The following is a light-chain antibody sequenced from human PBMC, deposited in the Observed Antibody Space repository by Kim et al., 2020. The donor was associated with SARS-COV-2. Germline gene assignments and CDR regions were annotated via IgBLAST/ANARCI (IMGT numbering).Light chain of an antibody. V-gene: IGLV2-14*01. CDR2: DVS. CDR3: SSYTSSSTPLYV. CDR1: SSDVGGYNY. Sequence: QSALNQPASVSGSPGQSITISCTGTSSDVGGYNYVSWYQQHPGKAPKLMIYDVSKRPSGVSNRFSGSKSGNTASLTISGLQAEDEADYYCSSYTSSSTPLYVYGTGTKVTVL. J-gene: IGLJ1*01.